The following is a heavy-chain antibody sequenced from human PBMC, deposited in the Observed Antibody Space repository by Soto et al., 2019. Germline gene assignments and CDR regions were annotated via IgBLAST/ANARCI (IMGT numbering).Heavy chain of an antibody. Sequence: SETLSLTCTVSGGSISSYYLSWIRQPPGKGLEWIGYIYYSGSTNYNPSLKSRVTISVDTSKNQFSLKLSSVTAADTAVYYCARAPRGLMVYAISAFDIWGQGTMVTVSS. CDR2: IYYSGST. V-gene: IGHV4-59*01. J-gene: IGHJ3*02. CDR1: GGSISSYY. D-gene: IGHD2-8*01. CDR3: ARAPRGLMVYAISAFDI.